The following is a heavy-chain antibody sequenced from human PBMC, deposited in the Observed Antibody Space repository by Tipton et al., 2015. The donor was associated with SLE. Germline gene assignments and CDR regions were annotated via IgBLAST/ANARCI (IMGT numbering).Heavy chain of an antibody. CDR3: ARSRYDSSGYYQPRAAAFDI. J-gene: IGHJ3*02. CDR1: GGSFSGSY. V-gene: IGHV4-34*01. CDR2: INHSGST. D-gene: IGHD3-22*01. Sequence: TLSLTCAVYGGSFSGSYWSWIRQPPGKGLEWIGEINHSGSTNYNPSLKSRVTISVDTSKNQFSLKLSSVTAADTAVYYCARSRYDSSGYYQPRAAAFDIWGQGTMVTVSA.